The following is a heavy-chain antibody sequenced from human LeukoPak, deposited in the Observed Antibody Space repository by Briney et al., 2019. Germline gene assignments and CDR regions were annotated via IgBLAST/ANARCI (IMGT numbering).Heavy chain of an antibody. V-gene: IGHV3-33*01. D-gene: IGHD6-19*01. CDR1: GFTFSSYG. CDR2: IWYDGSNK. Sequence: QSGGSLRLSCAASGFTFSSYGMHWVRQAPGKGLEWVAVIWYDGSNKYYADSVKGRFTISRDDSKNTLYLQMNSLRAEDTAVYYCARVRGDSSGWYGGAFDYWGQGTLVTVSS. CDR3: ARVRGDSSGWYGGAFDY. J-gene: IGHJ4*02.